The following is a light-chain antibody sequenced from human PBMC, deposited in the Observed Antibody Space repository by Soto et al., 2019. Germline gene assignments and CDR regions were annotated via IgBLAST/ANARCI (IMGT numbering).Light chain of an antibody. V-gene: IGKV3-11*01. Sequence: IVLTRSPGTLYLSPGERATLSCMASQSVSNNYLAWYQQKPGQAPRLLIYDASNRATGIPARFSGSGSGTDFTLTISSLEPEDFAVYYCQQRSNWPPITFGQGTRLAIK. CDR1: QSVSNNY. J-gene: IGKJ5*01. CDR2: DAS. CDR3: QQRSNWPPIT.